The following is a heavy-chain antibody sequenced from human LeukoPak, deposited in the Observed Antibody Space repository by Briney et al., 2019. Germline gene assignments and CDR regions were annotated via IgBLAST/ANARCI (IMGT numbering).Heavy chain of an antibody. CDR1: GFIFSSYG. D-gene: IGHD6-13*01. Sequence: GGSLRLSCAASGFIFSSYGMHWVRQAPGKGLEWVAVISNDGSNKYYAGSVKGRFTISRDNSKNTLYLQMNSLRAEDTAVYYCARALYSGRWYGMDVWGQGTTVTVSS. V-gene: IGHV3-30*03. J-gene: IGHJ6*02. CDR2: ISNDGSNK. CDR3: ARALYSGRWYGMDV.